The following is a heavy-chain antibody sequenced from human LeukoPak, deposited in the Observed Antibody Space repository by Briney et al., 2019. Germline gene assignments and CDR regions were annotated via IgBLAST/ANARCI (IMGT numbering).Heavy chain of an antibody. CDR3: TRAASGWTPSDWFGP. Sequence: PWRSLRLSCTASEFSFDDFGLSWFRQAPGKGLEWVAFIRSKAYGGTTEYAASVKGRFTISRDESKSIAYLQMNSLKTEDTAVYYCTRAASGWTPSDWFGPWGQGTLVTVSS. D-gene: IGHD6-19*01. J-gene: IGHJ5*02. V-gene: IGHV3-49*03. CDR2: IRSKAYGGTT. CDR1: EFSFDDFG.